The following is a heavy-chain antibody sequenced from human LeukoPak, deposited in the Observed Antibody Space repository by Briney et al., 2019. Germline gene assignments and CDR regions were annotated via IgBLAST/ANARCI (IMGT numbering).Heavy chain of an antibody. CDR3: ASGPLYYYDSSGPGGAFDI. Sequence: SETLSLTCTVSGGSISSGDYYWSWIRQPPGKGLEWIGYIYYSGTTYCNPSLKSRVTISVDTSKNQFSLKLSSVTAADTAVYYCASGPLYYYDSSGPGGAFDIWGQGTMVTVSS. V-gene: IGHV4-30-4*01. J-gene: IGHJ3*02. D-gene: IGHD3-22*01. CDR2: IYYSGTT. CDR1: GGSISSGDYY.